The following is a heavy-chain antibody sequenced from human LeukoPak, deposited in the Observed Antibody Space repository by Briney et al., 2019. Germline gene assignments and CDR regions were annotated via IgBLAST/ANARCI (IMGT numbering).Heavy chain of an antibody. CDR1: APSVSIYT. D-gene: IGHD3-22*01. J-gene: IGHJ4*02. V-gene: IGHV3-48*02. Sequence: GGSLTLSCPPVAPSVSIYTTSWVRQAPGKGLEWVSYISSSSSTIYYADSVKGRFTISRDNAKNSLYLQMNSLRDEDTAVYYCARAGPPDSAEDYWGQGTLVTVSS. CDR2: ISSSSSTI. CDR3: ARAGPPDSAEDY.